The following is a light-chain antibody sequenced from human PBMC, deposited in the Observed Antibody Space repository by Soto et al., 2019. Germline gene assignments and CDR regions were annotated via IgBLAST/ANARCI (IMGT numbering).Light chain of an antibody. CDR3: QQRDNWPIT. V-gene: IGKV3-20*01. CDR2: GAS. CDR1: QSVSSSY. J-gene: IGKJ5*01. Sequence: EYVLTPSPGTLSLSPAERATLSCRASQSVSSSYLAWYQQKPGQAPRLLIYGASSRATGIPARFSGSGSGTDFTLTISSLEPEEFAVYYCQQRDNWPITFGQGTRLEI.